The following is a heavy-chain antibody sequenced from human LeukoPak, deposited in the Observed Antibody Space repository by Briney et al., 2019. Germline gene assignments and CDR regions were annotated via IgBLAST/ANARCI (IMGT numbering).Heavy chain of an antibody. Sequence: ASVKVSCKASGYTFTDYYIDWVRQAPGQGLEWMGWINPNSGGTNYAQKFQGRVTMTRDTSISTVYVELSSLRSDDTAVYYCARALSLDYWGQGTLVAVSS. J-gene: IGHJ4*02. V-gene: IGHV1-2*02. CDR3: ARALSLDY. CDR2: INPNSGGT. CDR1: GYTFTDYY.